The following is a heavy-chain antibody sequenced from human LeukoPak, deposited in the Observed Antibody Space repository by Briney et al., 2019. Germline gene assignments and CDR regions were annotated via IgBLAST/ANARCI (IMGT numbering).Heavy chain of an antibody. CDR2: ISWNSGSI. V-gene: IGHV3-9*01. D-gene: IGHD3-10*01. Sequence: QTGGSLRLSCAASGFTFDDYAMHWVRQAPGKGLEWVSGISWNSGSIGYADSVKGRFTISRDNAKNSLYLQMNSLRAEDTAVYYCAKDRGNYGSGTYEDWGQGTLVTVSS. J-gene: IGHJ4*02. CDR1: GFTFDDYA. CDR3: AKDRGNYGSGTYED.